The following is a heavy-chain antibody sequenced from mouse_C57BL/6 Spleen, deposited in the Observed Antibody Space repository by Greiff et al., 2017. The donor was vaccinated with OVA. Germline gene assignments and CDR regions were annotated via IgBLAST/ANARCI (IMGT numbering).Heavy chain of an antibody. CDR2: INPNNGGT. V-gene: IGHV1-26*01. CDR3: ARGPYYYGSSRYAMDY. J-gene: IGHJ4*01. CDR1: GYTFTDYY. D-gene: IGHD1-1*01. Sequence: VQLQQSGPELVKPGASVKISCKASGYTFTDYYMNWVKQSHGKSLEWIGDINPNNGGTSYNQKFKGKATLTVDKSSSTAYMELRSLTSEDSAVYYCARGPYYYGSSRYAMDYWGQGTSVTVSS.